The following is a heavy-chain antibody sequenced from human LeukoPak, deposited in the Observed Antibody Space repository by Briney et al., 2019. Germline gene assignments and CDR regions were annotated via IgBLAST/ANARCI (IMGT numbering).Heavy chain of an antibody. D-gene: IGHD3-22*01. CDR1: GFTFSSYG. CDR2: IPYDGSNK. J-gene: IGHJ4*02. CDR3: AKGGDSSGYYFDY. Sequence: GGSLRLSCAASGFTFSSYGMHWVRQAPGKGLEWVAVIPYDGSNKYYADSVKGRFTISRGNSKNTLYLQMNSLRAEDTAVYYCAKGGDSSGYYFDYWGQGTLVTVSS. V-gene: IGHV3-30*18.